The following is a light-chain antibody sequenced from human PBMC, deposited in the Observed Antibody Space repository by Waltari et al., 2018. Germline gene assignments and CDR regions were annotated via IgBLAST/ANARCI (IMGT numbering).Light chain of an antibody. CDR3: MEATHSFT. CDR2: KVS. J-gene: IGKJ3*01. Sequence: VVMTQSPLSLPVTLGQPASISCRSSQSLVYSDGNTYLNWFQQRPGQSPRRLISKVSNRYSWVPDRFSCSGSGTDFTLKISRVEAEDVGVYYCMEATHSFTFGPGTKVDIK. V-gene: IGKV2-30*01. CDR1: QSLVYSDGNTY.